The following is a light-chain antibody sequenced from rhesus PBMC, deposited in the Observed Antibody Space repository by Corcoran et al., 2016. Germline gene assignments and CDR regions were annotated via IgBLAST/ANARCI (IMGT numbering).Light chain of an antibody. V-gene: IGKV1-28*02. Sequence: DIQMTQSSSSLSASVGDTVTITCRASQDISRYLNWYQQKPGKAPKLLIYTAFNLETGVPSRFSGSGSGTDFTLTISNLQPEDFAAYYCLQHKSYPRTFGQGTKVEIK. J-gene: IGKJ1*01. CDR1: QDISRY. CDR3: LQHKSYPRT. CDR2: TAF.